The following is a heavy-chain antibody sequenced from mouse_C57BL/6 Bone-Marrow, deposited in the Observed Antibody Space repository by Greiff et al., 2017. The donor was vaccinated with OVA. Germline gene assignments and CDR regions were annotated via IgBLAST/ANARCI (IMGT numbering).Heavy chain of an antibody. CDR2: ISNGGGST. CDR3: ARLDDMDY. J-gene: IGHJ4*01. CDR1: GFTFSDFY. Sequence: EVMLVESGGGLVQPGGSLKLSCAASGFTFSDFYMYWIRQTPEKRLEWVAYISNGGGSTYYPDTVKGRFTISRDNAKNTLYLQMSPLKSEDTAMYYWARLDDMDYWGQGTSVTVSS. V-gene: IGHV5-12*01.